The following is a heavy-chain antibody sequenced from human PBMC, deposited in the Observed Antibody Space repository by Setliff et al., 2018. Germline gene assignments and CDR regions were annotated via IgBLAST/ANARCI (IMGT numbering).Heavy chain of an antibody. CDR2: IYSGGSTI. CDR3: ARDSYYDSSGYSEKRAFDI. CDR1: GFTVSSNY. J-gene: IGHJ3*02. V-gene: IGHV3-53*01. Sequence: GGSLRLSCAASGFTVSSNYMSWVRQAPGKGLEWVSVIYSGGSTIYYADSVKGRFTISRDNAKNSLYLQMNSLRAEDTAVYYCARDSYYDSSGYSEKRAFDIWGQGTMVTVSS. D-gene: IGHD3-22*01.